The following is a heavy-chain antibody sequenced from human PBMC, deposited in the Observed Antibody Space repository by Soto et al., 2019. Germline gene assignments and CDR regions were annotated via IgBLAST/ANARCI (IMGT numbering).Heavy chain of an antibody. CDR1: GGPFSSYT. D-gene: IGHD6-25*01. Sequence: QVQLVQSGAEVKKPGSSVKVSCRATGGPFSSYTFTWVRQASGQGLEWMGRIIPVLGLANDAQKLQDRVTITADNATGTVYMELRGLIAEVTAVYYCARGGWGGPSGKWGQGSLVTVSS. CDR3: ARGGWGGPSGK. V-gene: IGHV1-69*02. J-gene: IGHJ4*01. CDR2: IIPVLGLA.